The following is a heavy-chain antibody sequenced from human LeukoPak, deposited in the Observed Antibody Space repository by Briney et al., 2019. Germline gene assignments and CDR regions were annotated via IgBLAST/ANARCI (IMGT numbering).Heavy chain of an antibody. J-gene: IGHJ5*02. CDR3: ARAGYSYGPANNWFDP. D-gene: IGHD5-18*01. V-gene: IGHV1-69*05. Sequence: SVKVSCKASGGTFSSYAISWVRQAPGQGLEWMGGIIPIFGTANHAQKFQGRVTITTDESTSTAYMELSSLRSEDTAVYYCARAGYSYGPANNWFDPWGQGTLVTVSS. CDR1: GGTFSSYA. CDR2: IIPIFGTA.